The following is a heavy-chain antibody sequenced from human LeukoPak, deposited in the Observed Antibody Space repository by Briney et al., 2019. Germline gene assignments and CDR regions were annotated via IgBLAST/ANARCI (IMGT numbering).Heavy chain of an antibody. V-gene: IGHV3-23*01. CDR3: AKSPQLPAAMLWVDY. CDR2: IPYDGFNT. J-gene: IGHJ4*02. CDR1: GFRFNTSA. Sequence: GVLRLSCAASGFRFNTSAMTWVRQAPGKGLEWVSTIPYDGFNTYYADSVKGRFIISRDNSKNTLYLQMNSLRAEDTAVYYCAKSPQLPAAMLWVDYWGQGTLVTVSS. D-gene: IGHD2-2*01.